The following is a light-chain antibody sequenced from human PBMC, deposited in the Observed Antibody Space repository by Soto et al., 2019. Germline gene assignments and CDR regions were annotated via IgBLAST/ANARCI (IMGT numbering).Light chain of an antibody. CDR3: QQYGRSPGYT. Sequence: EIVLTQSPGTLSLSPGERATLSCRASQSVSSSYLTWYQQEPGQAPRVLVYGSSRRATGIPDRFSGSGSGTDFTLTISRLEPEDFAVYYCQQYGRSPGYTFGYGTKLEIK. CDR2: GSS. CDR1: QSVSSSY. V-gene: IGKV3-20*01. J-gene: IGKJ2*01.